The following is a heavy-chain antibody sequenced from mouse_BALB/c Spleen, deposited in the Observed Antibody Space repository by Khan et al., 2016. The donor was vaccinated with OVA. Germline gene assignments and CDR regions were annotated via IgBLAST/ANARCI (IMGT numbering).Heavy chain of an antibody. J-gene: IGHJ3*01. Sequence: VQLQQSGPELMKPGASVKISCKASGYSFTDYYIHWVKQSHGQSLEWIGYIDPFNGSTNFNQKFKGTATLTVDKSSSTAYMHLNSLTSEDSVVYYCTRLGTTGWFAYWGQGTLVTVSA. CDR3: TRLGTTGWFAY. CDR2: IDPFNGST. CDR1: GYSFTDYY. V-gene: IGHV1S135*01. D-gene: IGHD2-13*01.